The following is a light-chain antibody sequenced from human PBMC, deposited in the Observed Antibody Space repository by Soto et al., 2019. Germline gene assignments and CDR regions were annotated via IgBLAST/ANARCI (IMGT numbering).Light chain of an antibody. Sequence: QSVLTQPASVSGSPGQSITISCTGTSSDVGGYNYVSWYQQHPGKAPKLMIYAVTDRPSGVSSRFSGSKSGNTASLTISGLQAEDEADYYCSSYTSSSTVVFGGGTKLTVL. CDR3: SSYTSSSTVV. CDR2: AVT. CDR1: SSDVGGYNY. J-gene: IGLJ2*01. V-gene: IGLV2-14*01.